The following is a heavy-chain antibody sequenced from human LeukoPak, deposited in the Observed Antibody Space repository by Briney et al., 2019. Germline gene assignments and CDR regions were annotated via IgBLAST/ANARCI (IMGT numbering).Heavy chain of an antibody. J-gene: IGHJ4*02. Sequence: GGSLRLSCTASGITFSSYAMSWVRQAPGKGLEWVSAISGSGSSTYYADSVRGRFTISRDSSKNTLYLQMNSLRVEDTAVYYCARVPGYSWGQGTLVTVSS. CDR2: ISGSGSST. CDR1: GITFSSYA. CDR3: ARVPGYS. D-gene: IGHD6-13*01. V-gene: IGHV3-23*01.